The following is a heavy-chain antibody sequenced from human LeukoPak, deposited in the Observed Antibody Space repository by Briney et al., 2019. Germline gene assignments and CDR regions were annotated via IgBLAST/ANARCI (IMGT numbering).Heavy chain of an antibody. D-gene: IGHD3-10*01. CDR2: ISSSTGTI. Sequence: GGSLRLSCAASGFTFSSYAMSWVRQAPAKGLEWVSYISSSTGTIYYADSVKGRFTISRDNAKNSLYLQMNSLRAEDTAVYYCARDLASVGYWGQGTLVTVSS. V-gene: IGHV3-48*01. CDR1: GFTFSSYA. CDR3: ARDLASVGY. J-gene: IGHJ4*02.